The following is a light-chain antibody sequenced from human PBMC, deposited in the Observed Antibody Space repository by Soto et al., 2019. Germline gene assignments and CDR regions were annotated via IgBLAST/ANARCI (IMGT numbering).Light chain of an antibody. CDR1: QTIRRW. V-gene: IGKV1-5*01. Sequence: DIAMTQSPSTLSASVGDRVTITCRASQTIRRWLAWYQQRPGKAPKVLIYDASTLESGVPARFSGSGSETQFSLTISSLQPEDSATDYCQHYYSDPWTFGQGTKVEIK. CDR2: DAS. J-gene: IGKJ1*01. CDR3: QHYYSDPWT.